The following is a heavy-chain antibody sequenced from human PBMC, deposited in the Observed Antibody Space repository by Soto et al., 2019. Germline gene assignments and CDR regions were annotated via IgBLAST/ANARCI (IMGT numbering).Heavy chain of an antibody. J-gene: IGHJ3*02. V-gene: IGHV3-33*01. CDR3: ARDSCRYDAFDI. Sequence: QVQLVESGGGVVQPGRSLRLSCAASGFTFSSYGMHWVRQAPGKGLEWVAVIWYDGSNKYYADSVKGRFTISRDNSKNTLYLQMNSLRAEDTAVYYCARDSCRYDAFDIWGQGTMVTVSS. CDR1: GFTFSSYG. D-gene: IGHD3-16*02. CDR2: IWYDGSNK.